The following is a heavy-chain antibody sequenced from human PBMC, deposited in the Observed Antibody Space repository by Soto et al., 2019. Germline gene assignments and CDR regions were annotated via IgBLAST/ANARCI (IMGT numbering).Heavy chain of an antibody. CDR3: ARGQSISPGPFFAY. Sequence: SETLSLTCXVSGDSISSYYCHWIRQVPGKGLEWIAYVYYSGNINYNPSLKSRATISLDTSKNQFSLKLTSVTAADTAVYYCARGQSISPGPFFAYGAQGPLAPVPS. V-gene: IGHV4-59*01. J-gene: IGHJ4*02. CDR2: VYYSGNI. CDR1: GDSISSYY.